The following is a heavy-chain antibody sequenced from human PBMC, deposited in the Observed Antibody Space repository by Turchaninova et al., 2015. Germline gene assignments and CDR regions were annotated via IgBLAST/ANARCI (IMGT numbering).Heavy chain of an antibody. J-gene: IGHJ4*02. Sequence: PGGSLRLSCAASGFTFSEYWMHWVRQAPGMGPVWVSRITSDGGETTYADSVKGRFTISRDNAKDTLYLQMNSLRAEDTAVYYCARDPLAHSFSPDSWGQGTLVTVSS. CDR1: GFTFSEYW. D-gene: IGHD2-15*01. CDR2: ITSDGGET. CDR3: ARDPLAHSFSPDS. V-gene: IGHV3-74*01.